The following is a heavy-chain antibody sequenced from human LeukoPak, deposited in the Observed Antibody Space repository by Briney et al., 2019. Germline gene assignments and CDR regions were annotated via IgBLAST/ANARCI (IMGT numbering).Heavy chain of an antibody. CDR3: AKGRPSSRYFDWLLPDFDY. Sequence: GRSLRLSCAASGFTFDDYAMHWLRQAPGKGLEWVSGISWNSGSIGYAHSVKGRFTISRDNAKNALYLQMNSLRAEDTALYFCAKGRPSSRYFDWLLPDFDYWGEGTLVTVSS. CDR2: ISWNSGSI. D-gene: IGHD3-9*01. J-gene: IGHJ4*02. CDR1: GFTFDDYA. V-gene: IGHV3-9*01.